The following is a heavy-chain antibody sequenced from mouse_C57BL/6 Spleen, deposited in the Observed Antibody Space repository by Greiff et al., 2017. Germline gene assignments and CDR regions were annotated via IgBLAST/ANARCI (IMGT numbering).Heavy chain of an antibody. V-gene: IGHV5-4*01. CDR1: GFTFSSYA. CDR3: ARDGYDYDPWFAY. D-gene: IGHD2-4*01. Sequence: EVMLVESGGGLVKPGGSLKLSCAASGFTFSSYAMSWVRQTPEKRLEWVATISDGGSYTYYPDNVKGRFTISRDNAKNNLYLQMSHLKSEDTAMYYCARDGYDYDPWFAYWGQGTLVTVSA. CDR2: ISDGGSYT. J-gene: IGHJ3*01.